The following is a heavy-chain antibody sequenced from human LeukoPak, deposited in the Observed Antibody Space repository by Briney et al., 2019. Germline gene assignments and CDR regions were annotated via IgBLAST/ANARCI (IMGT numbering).Heavy chain of an antibody. CDR3: ARAGPGIAVAGTFDY. CDR2: IYTSGST. Sequence: SETLSLTCTVSGGSISSYYRSWIRQPPGKGLEWIGYIYTSGSTNYNPSLKSRVTISVDTSKNQFSLKLSSVTAADTAVYYCARAGPGIAVAGTFDYWGQGTLVTVSS. V-gene: IGHV4-4*09. CDR1: GGSISSYY. D-gene: IGHD6-19*01. J-gene: IGHJ4*02.